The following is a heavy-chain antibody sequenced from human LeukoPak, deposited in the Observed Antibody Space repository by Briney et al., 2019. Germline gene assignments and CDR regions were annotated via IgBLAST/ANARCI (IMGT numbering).Heavy chain of an antibody. CDR3: ARDWDY. V-gene: IGHV4-39*07. CDR2: IYYSGST. Sequence: SETLSLTCTVSGGSISSSSYYWGWIRQPPGKGLEWIGSIYYSGSTYYNPSLKSRISISVDTSKNQFSLKLSSVTAADTAVYYCARDWDYWGQGTLVTVSS. CDR1: GGSISSSSYY. J-gene: IGHJ4*02.